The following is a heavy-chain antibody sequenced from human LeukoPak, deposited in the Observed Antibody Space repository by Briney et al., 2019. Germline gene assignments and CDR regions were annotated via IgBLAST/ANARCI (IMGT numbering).Heavy chain of an antibody. J-gene: IGHJ4*02. CDR3: AKDIGYSRNRALGY. CDR1: GFTFDDYA. CDR2: ISWNSGTI. D-gene: IGHD6-13*01. V-gene: IGHV3-9*03. Sequence: PGRSLRLSCAASGFTFDDYAMHWVRQAPGKGLEWVSGISWNSGTIGYADSVKGGFTISRDNAKNSLYLQINSLRAEDMALYYCAKDIGYSRNRALGYWGQGTLVTVSS.